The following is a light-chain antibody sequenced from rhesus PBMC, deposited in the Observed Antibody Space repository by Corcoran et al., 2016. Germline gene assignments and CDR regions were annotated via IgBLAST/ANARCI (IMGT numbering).Light chain of an antibody. CDR3: LQPSNWPLA. V-gene: IGKV3-24*01. CDR2: GAT. J-gene: IGKJ4*01. CDR1: QSVSRS. Sequence: EIVMTQSPATLSLSPGESATLSCRASQSVSRSLAWYQQKPGHAPRLLRHGATRRATGIPDRFSGSGSGTDVTRTDSSLEPDDVAVYYFLQPSNWPLAFGGGAKVELE.